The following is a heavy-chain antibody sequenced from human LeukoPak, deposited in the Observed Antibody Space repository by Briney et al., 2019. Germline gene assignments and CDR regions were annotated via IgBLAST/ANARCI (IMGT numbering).Heavy chain of an antibody. CDR3: AWRSVAGATTGYYYDS. CDR2: INWNGDNP. V-gene: IGHV3-20*04. CDR1: GFTFEDYG. Sequence: RPGGSLRLSCEASGFTFEDYGMTWVRQRPGKGLEYVCEINWNGDNPVYENSLRGRFTISRDNAKNSVYLQMSSLRVDDTAFYYCAWRSVAGATTGYYYDSWGQGTLVTVSS. J-gene: IGHJ4*02. D-gene: IGHD1-26*01.